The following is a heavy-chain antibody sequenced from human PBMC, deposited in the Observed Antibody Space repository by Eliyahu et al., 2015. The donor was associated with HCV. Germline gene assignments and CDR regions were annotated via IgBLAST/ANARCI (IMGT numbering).Heavy chain of an antibody. D-gene: IGHD3-10*01. J-gene: IGHJ6*03. Sequence: QVQLVQSGAEVKKPGSSVKVSCKASGGTFRNHAVXWVRQAPGQGLEWMGGFNPILGTPNYAQAFQGRVSFTADESKTTAYLDLINLTSDDTAVYFCARGLRSYGSGSASLGRNPNYHSYYYMDVWGAGTAVIVSS. CDR3: ARGLRSYGSGSASLGRNPNYHSYYYMDV. CDR1: GGTFRNHA. CDR2: FNPILGTP. V-gene: IGHV1-69*01.